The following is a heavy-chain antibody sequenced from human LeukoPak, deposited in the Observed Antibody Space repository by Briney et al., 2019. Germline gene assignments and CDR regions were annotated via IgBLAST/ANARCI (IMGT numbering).Heavy chain of an antibody. V-gene: IGHV3-23*01. CDR2: ISGSGGST. Sequence: GGSLRLSCAASGFTFSSYAMSWVRQAPGKGLEWVSAISGSGGSTYYADSLKGRFTVSRDNAKNSLYLQMNSLRAEDTAVYYCATKRPSQYFMDVWGQGTTVTVSS. CDR1: GFTFSSYA. J-gene: IGHJ6*02. D-gene: IGHD2/OR15-2a*01. CDR3: ATKRPSQYFMDV.